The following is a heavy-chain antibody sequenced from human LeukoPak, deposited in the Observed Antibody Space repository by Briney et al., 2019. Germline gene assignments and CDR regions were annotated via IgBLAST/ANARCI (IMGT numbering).Heavy chain of an antibody. CDR3: ASQITIFGGTDY. D-gene: IGHD3-3*01. J-gene: IGHJ4*02. CDR1: GFTFSSYG. Sequence: GGSLRLSCAASGFTFSSYGMHWVRQAPGKGLEWVAVISYDGSNKYYADSVKGRFTISRDNSKNTLYLQMNSLRPEDTAVYYCASQITIFGGTDYWGQGTLVTVSS. V-gene: IGHV3-30*03. CDR2: ISYDGSNK.